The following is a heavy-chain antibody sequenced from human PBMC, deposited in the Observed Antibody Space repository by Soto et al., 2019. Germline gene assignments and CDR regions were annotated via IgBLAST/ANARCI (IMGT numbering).Heavy chain of an antibody. V-gene: IGHV1-18*01. Sequence: ASVKVSCKASGYTFTSYGISWVRQAPGQGLEWMGWISAYNGNTNYAQKLQGRVTMTTDTSTSTAYMELRSLRSDDTAVYYCARADGGYCTNGVCYGYFDYWGQGTLVTVSS. CDR1: GYTFTSYG. J-gene: IGHJ4*02. CDR2: ISAYNGNT. CDR3: ARADGGYCTNGVCYGYFDY. D-gene: IGHD2-8*01.